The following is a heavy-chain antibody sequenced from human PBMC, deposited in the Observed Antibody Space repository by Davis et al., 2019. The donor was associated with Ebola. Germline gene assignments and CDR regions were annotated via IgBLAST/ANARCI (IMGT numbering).Heavy chain of an antibody. Sequence: SETLSLTCTVSGGSISSGGYYWSSIRQHPGKGLEWIRYIYYSGSTYYNPSLKSRVTISVDTSKNQFSLKLSSVTAADTAVYYCARGYCTGGVCYDGPDYWGQGTLVTVSS. CDR1: GGSISSGGYY. J-gene: IGHJ4*02. CDR2: IYYSGST. V-gene: IGHV4-31*03. CDR3: ARGYCTGGVCYDGPDY. D-gene: IGHD2-8*02.